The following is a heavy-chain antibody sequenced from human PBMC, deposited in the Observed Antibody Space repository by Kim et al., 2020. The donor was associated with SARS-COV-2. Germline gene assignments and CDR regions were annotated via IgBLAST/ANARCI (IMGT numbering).Heavy chain of an antibody. Sequence: SETLSLTCAVYGGSFGGYCRGWMGQPPGKGLEWIGEINHSGSTNYNPSLKSRVTISVDTSKNQFSLKLSSVTAADTAVYYCARGHSGFWSGYYFHYYGMDVWGQGTTVTVSS. CDR2: INHSGST. CDR3: ARGHSGFWSGYYFHYYGMDV. CDR1: GGSFGGYC. J-gene: IGHJ6*02. V-gene: IGHV4-34*01. D-gene: IGHD3-3*01.